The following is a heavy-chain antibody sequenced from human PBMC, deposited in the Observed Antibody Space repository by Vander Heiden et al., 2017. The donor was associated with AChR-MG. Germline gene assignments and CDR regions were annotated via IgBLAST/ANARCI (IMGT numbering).Heavy chain of an antibody. Sequence: QVQLQESGPGLVKPSETLSLTCTVSGGSISGSYWSWIRQPPGKGLEWIGYIYYSGFTNYNPSLKSRVTISVDTSKNQFSLNLSSVTAADTAVYYCARGGLTMSDYYFGMDVWGQGTTVTVSS. CDR1: GGSISGSY. J-gene: IGHJ6*02. V-gene: IGHV4-59*01. CDR2: IYYSGFT. D-gene: IGHD3-3*01. CDR3: ARGGLTMSDYYFGMDV.